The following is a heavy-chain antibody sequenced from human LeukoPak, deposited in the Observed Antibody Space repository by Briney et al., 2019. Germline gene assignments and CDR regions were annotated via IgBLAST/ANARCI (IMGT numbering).Heavy chain of an antibody. D-gene: IGHD6-19*01. Sequence: SETLSLTCAVYGGSFSGYYWSWIRQPPGKGLEWIGEINHSGSTNYNPSLKSRVTISVDTSKNQFSLKLSSVTAADTAVYYCVRSRGSGWNVRLYYFDYWGQGTLVTVSS. CDR2: INHSGST. J-gene: IGHJ4*02. CDR1: GGSFSGYY. CDR3: VRSRGSGWNVRLYYFDY. V-gene: IGHV4-34*01.